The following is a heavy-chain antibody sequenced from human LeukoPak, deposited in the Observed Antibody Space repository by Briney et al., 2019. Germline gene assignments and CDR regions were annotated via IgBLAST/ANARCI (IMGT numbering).Heavy chain of an antibody. J-gene: IGHJ3*02. CDR2: IKGNTDGATT. CDR3: TTTTVTTWDAFDI. V-gene: IGHV3-15*01. CDR1: GFTFSNAW. Sequence: GGSLRLSCAASGFTFSNAWMSWVRQAPGKGLDWVGRIKGNTDGATTDYAAPVKGRFTISRDDSKNTLYLRMNSLKTEDTAVYYCTTTTVTTWDAFDIWGQGTMVTVSS. D-gene: IGHD4-17*01.